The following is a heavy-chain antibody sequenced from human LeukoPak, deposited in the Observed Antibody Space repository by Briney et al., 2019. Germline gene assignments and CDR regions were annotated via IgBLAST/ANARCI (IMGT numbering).Heavy chain of an antibody. Sequence: GGSLRLSCAASGFTVSSNYMSWVRQAPGKGLEWVSAISGSGGSTYYADSVKGRFTISRDNSKNTLYLQMNSLRAEDTAVYYCAKGRGYGSYFDYWGQGTLVTVSS. V-gene: IGHV3-23*01. CDR2: ISGSGGST. CDR3: AKGRGYGSYFDY. CDR1: GFTVSSNY. J-gene: IGHJ4*02. D-gene: IGHD3-10*01.